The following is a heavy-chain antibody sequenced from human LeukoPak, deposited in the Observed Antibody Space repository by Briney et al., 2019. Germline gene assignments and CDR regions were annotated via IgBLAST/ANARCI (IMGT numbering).Heavy chain of an antibody. CDR1: GGSISSSTYY. V-gene: IGHV4-39*07. CDR3: ASSIKTRGYSGGWHGSDY. CDR2: IYYSGST. J-gene: IGHJ4*02. D-gene: IGHD6-19*01. Sequence: ASETLSLTCTVSGGSISSSTYYWGWIRQPPGKGLEWIGSIYYSGSTYYNPSLKSRDTISVDTSKNQFSLKLSSVTAADTAVYYCASSIKTRGYSGGWHGSDYWGQGTLVTVSS.